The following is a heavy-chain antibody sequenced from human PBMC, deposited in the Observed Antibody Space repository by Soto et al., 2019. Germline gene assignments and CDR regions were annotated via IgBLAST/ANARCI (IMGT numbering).Heavy chain of an antibody. CDR2: ISTDENKT. V-gene: IGHV3-30-3*01. J-gene: IGHJ5*02. CDR3: ARAMDTAMTSKDNWFDP. CDR1: GFTFRSYH. Sequence: SLRLSCAASGFTFRSYHLHWVRQAPGKGLEWVATISTDENKTYYTDSVKGRFTISRDNSKNTLYLQVNSLRAEDTAVYYCARAMDTAMTSKDNWFDPWGQGTLVTVSS. D-gene: IGHD5-18*01.